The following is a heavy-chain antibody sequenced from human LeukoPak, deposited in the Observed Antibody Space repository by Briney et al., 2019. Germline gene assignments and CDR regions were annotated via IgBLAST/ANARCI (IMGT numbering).Heavy chain of an antibody. V-gene: IGHV4-34*01. D-gene: IGHD3-3*01. CDR3: AGQFLEWLLASYGMDV. J-gene: IGHJ6*02. CDR1: GGSFSGYY. CDR2: INHSGST. Sequence: SETLSLTCAVYGGSFSGYYWSWIRQPPGKGLEWIGEINHSGSTNYNPSLKSRVTISVDTSKNQFSLKLSPVTAADTAVYYCAGQFLEWLLASYGMDVWGQGTTVTVSS.